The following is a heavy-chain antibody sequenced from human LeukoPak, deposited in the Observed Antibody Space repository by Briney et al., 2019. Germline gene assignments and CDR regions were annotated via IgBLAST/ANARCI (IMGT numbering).Heavy chain of an antibody. D-gene: IGHD6-13*01. V-gene: IGHV3-21*01. CDR2: ISSSSSYI. Sequence: PGGSLRLSCAASGFTFSSYSMNWVRQAPGKGLEWVSSISSSSSYIYYADSVKGRFTISRDNAKNSLYLQMNSLRAEDTAVYYCARVRQQLVTKEYGMDVWGQGTTVTVSS. CDR1: GFTFSSYS. J-gene: IGHJ6*02. CDR3: ARVRQQLVTKEYGMDV.